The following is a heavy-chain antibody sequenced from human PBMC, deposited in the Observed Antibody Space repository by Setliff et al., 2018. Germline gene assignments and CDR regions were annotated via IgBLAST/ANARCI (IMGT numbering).Heavy chain of an antibody. CDR3: ARDADNYDTSENPIFDY. D-gene: IGHD3-22*01. CDR1: GYTFTNYG. CDR2: INAYNGDT. V-gene: IGHV1-18*01. J-gene: IGHJ4*02. Sequence: ASVKVSCKASGYTFTNYGISWVRQAPGQGLEWMAYINAYNGDTYYAENLQVRVTVSTDTSTTTTYMELRNLRSDDTAVYYCARDADNYDTSENPIFDYWGQGTMVTVSS.